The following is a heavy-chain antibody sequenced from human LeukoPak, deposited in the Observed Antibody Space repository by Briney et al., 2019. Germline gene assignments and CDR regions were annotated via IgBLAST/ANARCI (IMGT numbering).Heavy chain of an antibody. CDR1: GFTVSTNY. CDR2: ISGGNTK. Sequence: GGSLRLSCAASGFTVSTNYMTWVRQAPGKGLEWVAHIISGGNTKYYADSVRGRFTVSRDNAKNSLYLQMNSLRDEDTAVYYCARDTVDGPFVTSLDYWGQGARVTVSS. J-gene: IGHJ4*02. CDR3: ARDTVDGPFVTSLDY. V-gene: IGHV3-69-1*02. D-gene: IGHD5-12*01.